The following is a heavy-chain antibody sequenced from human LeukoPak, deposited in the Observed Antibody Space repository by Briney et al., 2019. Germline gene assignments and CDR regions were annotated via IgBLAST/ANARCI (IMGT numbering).Heavy chain of an antibody. CDR2: ISSSGSTI. CDR1: GFTFSDYY. V-gene: IGHV3-11*01. J-gene: IGHJ4*02. D-gene: IGHD3-9*01. CDR3: ASLGMYDILTGYENFDY. Sequence: GGSLRLSCAASGFTFSDYYMSWIRQAPGKGLEWVSYISSSGSTIYYADSVKGRFTISRDNAKNSLYLQMNSLRAEDTAVYYCASLGMYDILTGYENFDYWGQGSLVTVSS.